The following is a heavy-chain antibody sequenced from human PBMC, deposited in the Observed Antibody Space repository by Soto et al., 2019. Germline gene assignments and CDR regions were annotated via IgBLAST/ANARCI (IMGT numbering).Heavy chain of an antibody. CDR3: AKVVGYSGYRDAFDI. D-gene: IGHD5-12*01. J-gene: IGHJ3*02. V-gene: IGHV3-23*01. CDR1: GFTFSSYA. CDR2: ISGSGGRT. Sequence: EVQLLESGGGLVQPGGSLRLSCAASGFTFSSYAMAWVRQAPGKGLKWVSVISGSGGRTYSADSVKGRFTISRDDSKNEVYLQMNSLRAEDTAVYYCAKVVGYSGYRDAFDIWGQGTMVTVSS.